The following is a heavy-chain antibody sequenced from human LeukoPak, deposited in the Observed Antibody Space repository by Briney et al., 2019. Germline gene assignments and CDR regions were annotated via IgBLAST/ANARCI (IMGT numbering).Heavy chain of an antibody. CDR3: ARDRGDSSGYYIPTYYCYYGMDV. CDR2: IYYSGST. V-gene: IGHV4-61*01. Sequence: SETLSLTCTVSGGSVSGGSYYWSWIRRPPGKGLEWIGYIYYSGSTNYNPSLKSRVTISVDTSKNQFSLKLSSVTAADTAVYYCARDRGDSSGYYIPTYYCYYGMDVWGQGTTVTVSS. J-gene: IGHJ6*02. CDR1: GGSVSGGSYY. D-gene: IGHD3-22*01.